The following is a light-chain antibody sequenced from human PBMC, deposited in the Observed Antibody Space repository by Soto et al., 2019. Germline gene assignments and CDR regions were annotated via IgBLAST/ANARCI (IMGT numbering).Light chain of an antibody. CDR2: AAS. J-gene: IGKJ4*01. CDR1: QSISSY. V-gene: IGKV1-39*01. CDR3: QQSYSTPRT. Sequence: DIQMPKSPSSLSASVGDRVTITCRASQSISSYLNWYQQKPGKAPKLLIYAASSLQSGVPSRFSGSGSGTDFTLTISSLQPEDFATYYCQQSYSTPRTFGGGTKVDIK.